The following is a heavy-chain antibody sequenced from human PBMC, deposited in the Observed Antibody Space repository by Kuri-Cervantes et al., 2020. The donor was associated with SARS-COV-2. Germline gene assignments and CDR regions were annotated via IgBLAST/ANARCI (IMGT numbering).Heavy chain of an antibody. CDR2: INHSGST. D-gene: IGHD3-3*01. Sequence: SETLSLTCAVYGGSFSGYYWSWIRQPPGKGLEWIGEINHSGSTNYNPSLKSRVTISVDTSKNQFSLKLSSVTAADTAVYYCASSYYDFWSGYENAYNWFDPWGQGTLVTVSS. V-gene: IGHV4-34*01. CDR3: ASSYYDFWSGYENAYNWFDP. J-gene: IGHJ5*02. CDR1: GGSFSGYY.